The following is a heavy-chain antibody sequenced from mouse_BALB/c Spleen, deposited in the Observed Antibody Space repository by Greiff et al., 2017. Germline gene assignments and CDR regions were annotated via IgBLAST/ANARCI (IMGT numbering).Heavy chain of an antibody. D-gene: IGHD1-1*01. CDR2: IRNKANGYTT. J-gene: IGHJ1*01. CDR3: ARDIDCYDYWYFEV. CDR1: GFTFTDYY. Sequence: DVLLVESGGGLVQPGGSVRLSCATSGFTFTDYYMSWVRQTPGKALEWLGFIRNKANGYTTEYSASVKARFTISRDNSQSILYLQMNTLRAEDSATYYGARDIDCYDYWYFEVWGAGTTVTVSS. V-gene: IGHV7-3*02.